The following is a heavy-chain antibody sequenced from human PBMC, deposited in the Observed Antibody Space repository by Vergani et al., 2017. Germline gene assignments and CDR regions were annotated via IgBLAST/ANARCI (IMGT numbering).Heavy chain of an antibody. J-gene: IGHJ4*02. CDR1: GFTLSSYG. V-gene: IGHV3-33*01. CDR2: IWYGGSNK. CDR3: ARSHDYGDRALGDY. D-gene: IGHD4-17*01. Sequence: QVQLVESGGGVVQPGRSLRLSCAASGFTLSSYGMHWVRQAPGKGLEWVAVIWYGGSNKYYADSVKGRFTISRDNSKNTLYLQMNSLRAEDTAVYYCARSHDYGDRALGDYWGQGTLVTVSS.